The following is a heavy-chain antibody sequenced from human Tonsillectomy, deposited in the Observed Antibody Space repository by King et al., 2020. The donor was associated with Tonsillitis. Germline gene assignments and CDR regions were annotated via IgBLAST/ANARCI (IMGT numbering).Heavy chain of an antibody. D-gene: IGHD5-12*01. CDR1: GFTFSGYA. J-gene: IGHJ6*03. Sequence: VQLVESGGGLGQPGGSLRLSCAASGFTFSGYAMSWVRQAPGKGPEWVSTITYSGGYTYYADSVKGRFIISRDNSKTTVFLQMDSLRAEDTAVYYCAKVASTMTTYYYYYMDVWGKGTTVTVSS. CDR2: ITYSGGYT. CDR3: AKVASTMTTYYYYYMDV. V-gene: IGHV3-23*04.